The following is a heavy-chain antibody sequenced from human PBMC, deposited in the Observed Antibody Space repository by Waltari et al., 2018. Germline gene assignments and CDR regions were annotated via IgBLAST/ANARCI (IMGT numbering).Heavy chain of an antibody. J-gene: IGHJ4*02. Sequence: QVQLVESGGGVVQPGRSLRLSCAASGFTFSSYGMHWVRQAPGKGLEWVAVIWYDGSNKYYADSVKGRFTISRDNSKNTLYLQMNSLRAEDTAVYYCAKSELTVVTPPDYWGQGTLVTVSS. CDR3: AKSELTVVTPPDY. CDR2: IWYDGSNK. D-gene: IGHD2-15*01. V-gene: IGHV3-33*06. CDR1: GFTFSSYG.